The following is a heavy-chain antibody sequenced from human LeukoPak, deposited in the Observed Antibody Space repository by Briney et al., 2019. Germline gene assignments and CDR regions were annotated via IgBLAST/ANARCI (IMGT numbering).Heavy chain of an antibody. CDR1: GGSISSGSYY. V-gene: IGHV4-61*02. J-gene: IGHJ6*03. Sequence: PSQTLSLTCTVSGGSISSGSYYWSWIRQPAGKGLEWIGRIYTSGSTNYNPSLKSRVAMSVDTSKNQFPLKLSSVTAADTAVYYCARVTGLKGYYMDVWGKGTTVTVSS. CDR2: IYTSGST. CDR3: ARVTGLKGYYMDV. D-gene: IGHD4-23*01.